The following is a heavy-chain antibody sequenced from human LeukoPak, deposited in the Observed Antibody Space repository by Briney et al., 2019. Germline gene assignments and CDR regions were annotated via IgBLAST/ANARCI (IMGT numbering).Heavy chain of an antibody. CDR1: GYSISSGYY. J-gene: IGHJ4*02. V-gene: IGHV4-38-2*01. D-gene: IGHD2/OR15-2a*01. CDR3: ANGGDFYYFDY. CDR2: IYHSGST. Sequence: PSETLSLTCAVSGYSISSGYYWGWIRPRPGKGLEGMGNIYHSGSTYYNPSLKSRVTISVDTSKNQFSLKLSSGTAADTAVYYCANGGDFYYFDYWGQGTLVTVSS.